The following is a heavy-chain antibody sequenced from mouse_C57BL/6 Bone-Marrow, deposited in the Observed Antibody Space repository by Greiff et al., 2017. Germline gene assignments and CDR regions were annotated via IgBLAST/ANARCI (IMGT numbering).Heavy chain of an antibody. CDR1: GYAFTNYL. J-gene: IGHJ3*01. Sequence: VQRQESGAELVRPGTSVKVSCKASGYAFTNYLIEWVQQRPGQGLEWIGVINPGSGGTNYNEKFKGKATLTADKSSSTAYMQLSSLTSEDSAVYFCARSKNGDSWFAYWGQGTLVTVSA. V-gene: IGHV1-54*01. D-gene: IGHD4-1*01. CDR2: INPGSGGT. CDR3: ARSKNGDSWFAY.